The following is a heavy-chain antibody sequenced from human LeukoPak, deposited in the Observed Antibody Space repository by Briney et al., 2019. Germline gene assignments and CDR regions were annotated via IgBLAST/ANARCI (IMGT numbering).Heavy chain of an antibody. CDR2: INVYNDKK. Sequence: ASVKVSCKTSGYTFTSYGITWVRQAPGRGLEWMGWINVYNDKKKYSQNFQDRVTLTTDTSTETAYLDLRSLTSDDTAVYYCARDFSPFCGGDCPADFWGRGTLVTVSS. D-gene: IGHD2-21*02. V-gene: IGHV1-18*01. CDR3: ARDFSPFCGGDCPADF. CDR1: GYTFTSYG. J-gene: IGHJ4*02.